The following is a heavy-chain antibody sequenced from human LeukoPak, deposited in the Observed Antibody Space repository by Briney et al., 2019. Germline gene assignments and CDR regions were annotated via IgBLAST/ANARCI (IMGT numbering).Heavy chain of an antibody. CDR2: ISSSSSYI. Sequence: GGSLRLSCAASGFTFSTYWMSWVRQAPGKGLEWVSSISSSSSYIYYADSVKGRFTISRDNVKNSLYLQMNSLRAEDTAVYYCARDRVAAATLLDAFDIWGQGTMVTVSS. J-gene: IGHJ3*02. D-gene: IGHD6-13*01. CDR3: ARDRVAAATLLDAFDI. V-gene: IGHV3-21*01. CDR1: GFTFSTYW.